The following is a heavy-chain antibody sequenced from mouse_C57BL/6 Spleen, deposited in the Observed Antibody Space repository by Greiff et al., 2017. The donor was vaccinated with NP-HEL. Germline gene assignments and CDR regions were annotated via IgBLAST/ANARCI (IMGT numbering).Heavy chain of an antibody. D-gene: IGHD3-3*01. CDR1: GFTFSDYG. Sequence: EVQLVESGGGLVKPGGSLKLSCAASGFTFSDYGMHWVRQAPEKGLEWVAYISSGSSTIYYADTVKGRFTISRDNAKNTLFLQMTSLRSEDTAMYDCAEGGTGDYYAMDYWGQGTSVTVSS. V-gene: IGHV5-17*01. J-gene: IGHJ4*01. CDR2: ISSGSSTI. CDR3: AEGGTGDYYAMDY.